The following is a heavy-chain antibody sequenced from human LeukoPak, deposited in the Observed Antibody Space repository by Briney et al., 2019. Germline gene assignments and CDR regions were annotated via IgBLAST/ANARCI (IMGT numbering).Heavy chain of an antibody. V-gene: IGHV3-7*01. J-gene: IGHJ4*02. CDR2: IKQDRSEK. CDR3: AREDPSGIYLEGFDY. D-gene: IGHD1-26*01. Sequence: SGGSLRLSCAASGFTFTNYWMSWVRQAPGKGLELVANIKQDRSEKYYVDSVKGRFTISRDNAKNSLYLQMNSLRAEDTAVYYCAREDPSGIYLEGFDYWGQGTLVTVSS. CDR1: GFTFTNYW.